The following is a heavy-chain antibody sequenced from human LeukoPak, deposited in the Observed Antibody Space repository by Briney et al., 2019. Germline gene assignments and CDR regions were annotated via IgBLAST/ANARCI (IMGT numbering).Heavy chain of an antibody. V-gene: IGHV1-46*01. CDR1: GYTFTGYY. J-gene: IGHJ4*02. Sequence: ASVKVSCKASGYTFTGYYLHWVRQAPGQGLEWMGIINPSGGSTTYRQKFQGRVTMTRDTSTSTGYMELSSLRSEDTAVYYCARDRLTTVTTSTPFDYWGQGTLVTVSS. D-gene: IGHD4-17*01. CDR2: INPSGGST. CDR3: ARDRLTTVTTSTPFDY.